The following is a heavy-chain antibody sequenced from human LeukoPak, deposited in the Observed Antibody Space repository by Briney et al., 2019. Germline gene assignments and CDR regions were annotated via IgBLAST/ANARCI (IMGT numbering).Heavy chain of an antibody. CDR2: ISYAGSEK. CDR3: AKDFGEAAFDI. V-gene: IGHV3-30*18. CDR1: GFTFSTYD. Sequence: GGSLRLSCAASGFTFSTYDMHWVRQAPGEGLEWVAIISYAGSEKYYADSVKGRFTISRDNSKNTLYLQMNSLRAEDTAVYYCAKDFGEAAFDIWGEGTMVTVSS. J-gene: IGHJ3*02. D-gene: IGHD3-10*01.